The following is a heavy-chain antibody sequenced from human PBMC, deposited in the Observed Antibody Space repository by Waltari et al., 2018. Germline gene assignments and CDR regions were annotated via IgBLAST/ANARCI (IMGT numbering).Heavy chain of an antibody. J-gene: IGHJ4*02. Sequence: QVQLQQWGAGLLKPSETLSLTCAVYGGSFSGYSWSWIRQHPGKGLEWIGEINHSGSTNYNPSLKSRVTISVDTSKNQFSLKLSSVTAADTAVYYCARSPPHYCSGGSCYGYFDYWGQGTLVTVSS. D-gene: IGHD2-15*01. CDR2: INHSGST. V-gene: IGHV4-34*01. CDR1: GGSFSGYS. CDR3: ARSPPHYCSGGSCYGYFDY.